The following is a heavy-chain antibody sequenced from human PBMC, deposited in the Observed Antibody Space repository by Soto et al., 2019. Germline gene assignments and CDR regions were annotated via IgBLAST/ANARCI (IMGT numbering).Heavy chain of an antibody. D-gene: IGHD3-22*01. CDR3: AKGVPMIVRQDLYYFDY. J-gene: IGHJ4*02. V-gene: IGHV3-23*01. Sequence: PGGSLRLSCAASGFTFSSYAMSWVRQAPGKGLEWDSAISGSGGSSYYTDSVKGRFTISRDNSKNTLYLQVNSLRTGDTSVYYCAKGVPMIVRQDLYYFDYWGQGTLVTVSS. CDR2: ISGSGGSS. CDR1: GFTFSSYA.